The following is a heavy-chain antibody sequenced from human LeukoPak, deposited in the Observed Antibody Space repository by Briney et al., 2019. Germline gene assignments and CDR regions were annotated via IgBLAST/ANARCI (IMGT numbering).Heavy chain of an antibody. V-gene: IGHV3-11*01. J-gene: IGHJ6*02. D-gene: IGHD5-18*01. CDR1: GFTFSDYY. Sequence: GGSLRLSCAASGFTFSDYYMSWIRQAPGKGLEWVSYISSSGSTIYYADSVKGRFTISRDNAKNSLYLQMNSLRAEDAAVYYCARDGAASYYYYGMDVWGQGTTVTVSS. CDR3: ARDGAASYYYYGMDV. CDR2: ISSSGSTI.